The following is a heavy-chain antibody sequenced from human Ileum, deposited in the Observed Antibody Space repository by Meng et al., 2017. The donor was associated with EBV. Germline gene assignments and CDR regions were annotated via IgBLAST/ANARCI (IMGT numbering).Heavy chain of an antibody. J-gene: IGHJ4*02. D-gene: IGHD1-26*01. V-gene: IGHV4-28*01. CDR2: IYYSGTT. Sequence: QRPLQESGPGRVKPSDTLSLTCAVSGYPTSTTNWWGWIRQPPGKGLEWIGHIYYSGTTYNNPSLKSRVTMSIDPSKNQFSLKLSSVTAVDTAVYYCARNSESGSYIDYWGLGTLVTVSS. CDR1: GYPTSTTNW. CDR3: ARNSESGSYIDY.